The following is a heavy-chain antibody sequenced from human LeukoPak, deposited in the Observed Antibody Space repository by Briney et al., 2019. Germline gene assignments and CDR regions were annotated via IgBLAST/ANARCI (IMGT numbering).Heavy chain of an antibody. V-gene: IGHV3-33*01. Sequence: GGSMRLSSAAAGFIFSSHGMHWVRQAPGGGLEWVAVIWFDGTNKFYADSVKGRFTISRDNSKNALYLQMNSLRAEDAAVYYCARGPYSSRWFYFEYWGLGTLVAVSS. D-gene: IGHD6-13*01. CDR2: IWFDGTNK. CDR3: ARGPYSSRWFYFEY. CDR1: GFIFSSHG. J-gene: IGHJ4*02.